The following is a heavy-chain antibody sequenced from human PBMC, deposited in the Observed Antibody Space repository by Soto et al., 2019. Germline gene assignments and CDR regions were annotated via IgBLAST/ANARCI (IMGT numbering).Heavy chain of an antibody. Sequence: PGGSLRLSCAASGFTFSTYGMHWVRQAPGKGLEWVAVISYDGTYKYYEDSVKGRFTISRDNSRNTLFLQMNSLRAEDTAVYYCAKTGPYCSTTSCYYYYGLDVWGQGTTVTASS. J-gene: IGHJ6*02. CDR2: ISYDGTYK. CDR3: AKTGPYCSTTSCYYYYGLDV. D-gene: IGHD2-2*01. V-gene: IGHV3-30*18. CDR1: GFTFSTYG.